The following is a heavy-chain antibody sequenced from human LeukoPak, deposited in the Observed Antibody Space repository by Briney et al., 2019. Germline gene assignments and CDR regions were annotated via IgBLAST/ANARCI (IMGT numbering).Heavy chain of an antibody. J-gene: IGHJ4*02. V-gene: IGHV3-11*01. CDR1: EFPFSKFC. CDR2: ICSDSRII. CDR3: ARDFRNTGFDY. Sequence: GGSLRLSCVVSEFPFSKFCMSWFRQAPGRGLEWISYICSDSRIIQYADSVKGRFTISRDNGKNSLYRQMNSLRAEDTAVYYCARDFRNTGFDYWGQGTLVTVSS. D-gene: IGHD4-17*01.